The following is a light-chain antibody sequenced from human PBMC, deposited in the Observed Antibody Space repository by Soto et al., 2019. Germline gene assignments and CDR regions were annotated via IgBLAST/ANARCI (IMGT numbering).Light chain of an antibody. CDR3: SSYAVTNIFV. V-gene: IGLV1-40*01. CDR2: GVS. Sequence: QSVLTQPPSVSGAPGQRVTISCTGSSSNIGAGYHVHWYQQLPGAAPKLLIFGVSNRPSGVPDRFSGSKSGTSASLAITGLQAEDEADYYCSSYAVTNIFVFGTGTKVTVL. J-gene: IGLJ1*01. CDR1: SSNIGAGYH.